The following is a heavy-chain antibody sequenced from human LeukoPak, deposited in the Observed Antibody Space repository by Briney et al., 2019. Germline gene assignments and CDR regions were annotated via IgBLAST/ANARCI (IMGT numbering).Heavy chain of an antibody. J-gene: IGHJ4*02. CDR2: IYTSGST. Sequence: SETLSLTCTVSGGSISSYYWSWIRQPAGKGLEWIGRIYTSGSTNYNPSLKSRVTMSVDTSKNQHSLKLSSVTDADTAVYYCARGGVLKSVDYWGQGTLVAVSS. CDR1: GGSISSYY. V-gene: IGHV4-4*07. CDR3: ARGGVLKSVDY. D-gene: IGHD3-16*01.